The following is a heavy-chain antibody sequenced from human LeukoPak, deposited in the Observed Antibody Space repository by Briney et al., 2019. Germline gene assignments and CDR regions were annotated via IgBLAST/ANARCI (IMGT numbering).Heavy chain of an antibody. CDR1: GFTFNTYT. Sequence: PGGSLRLSCAASGFTFNTYTINWVRQAPGKGLEWVSSISSSSSYIYYADSVKGRFTISRDNAKNSLYLQMNSLRAEDTAVYYCARERGYYGSGSYLDYWGQGTLVTVSS. CDR3: ARERGYYGSGSYLDY. J-gene: IGHJ4*02. V-gene: IGHV3-21*01. CDR2: ISSSSSYI. D-gene: IGHD3-10*01.